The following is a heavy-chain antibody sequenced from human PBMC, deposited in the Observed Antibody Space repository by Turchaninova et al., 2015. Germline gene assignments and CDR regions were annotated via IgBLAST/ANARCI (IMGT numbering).Heavy chain of an antibody. D-gene: IGHD2-15*01. Sequence: QLQLPESGPGLVTPSETLSLPCTVSGGSLSSSSYYWGGLSQPPGKGLEWMGSIYYSGSTYYNPSLKSRVTISVDTSKNQFSLKRSSVTAADTAVYYCARRSYCSGGSCYSYWGQGTLVTVSS. CDR3: ARRSYCSGGSCYSY. CDR2: IYYSGST. CDR1: GGSLSSSSYY. J-gene: IGHJ4*02. V-gene: IGHV4-39*01.